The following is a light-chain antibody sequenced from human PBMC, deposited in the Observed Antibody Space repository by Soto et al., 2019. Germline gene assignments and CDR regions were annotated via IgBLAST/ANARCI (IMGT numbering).Light chain of an antibody. CDR1: ENVRMF. CDR3: QQHSRWPPWT. V-gene: IGKV3-11*01. J-gene: IGKJ1*01. Sequence: EIVFTQSPLTVSLYSWEGAKLYCRARENVRMFVDWYQQKPGQATRLLIYGASNRATGIPASFSGSGSGTDFTLTISDLEPEDFAVYYCQQHSRWPPWTFGQGTKVDIK. CDR2: GAS.